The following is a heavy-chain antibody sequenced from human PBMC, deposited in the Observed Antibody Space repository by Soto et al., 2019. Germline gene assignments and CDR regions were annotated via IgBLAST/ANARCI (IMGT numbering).Heavy chain of an antibody. CDR1: SGPFSGYY. D-gene: IGHD3-9*01. V-gene: IGHV4-34*01. Sequence: SETLSLTYAVYSGPFSGYYWSWIRQPPGTGLEGSGEINHSGSTKYNASLKSRVTISVDTSKNQFSLKLSSETAADTAVYYCARHRTGQIRYFDWSTRYYYYGMDVWGQ. CDR3: ARHRTGQIRYFDWSTRYYYYGMDV. J-gene: IGHJ6*01. CDR2: INHSGST.